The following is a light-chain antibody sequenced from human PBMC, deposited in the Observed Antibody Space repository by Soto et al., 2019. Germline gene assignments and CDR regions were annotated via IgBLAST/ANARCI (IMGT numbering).Light chain of an antibody. V-gene: IGKV3-11*01. CDR2: EAS. J-gene: IGKJ2*01. CDR1: QSVDNY. CDR3: QQRSKWPPYT. Sequence: EIVLTQSPATLSLSPGERATLSCRASQSVDNYLAWYQQKPGQTPRLIIYEASIRATGIPVRFSGSGSGTEFTLTISILEPEDFAVYYCQQRSKWPPYTFGQGTKVEIK.